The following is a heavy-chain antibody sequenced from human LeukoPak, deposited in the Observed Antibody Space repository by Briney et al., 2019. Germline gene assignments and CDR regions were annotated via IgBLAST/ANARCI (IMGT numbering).Heavy chain of an antibody. D-gene: IGHD6-13*01. V-gene: IGHV4-4*02. CDR1: GGSISSSNW. CDR3: AREGSIAAAGSEFDY. CDR2: ISDSGST. J-gene: IGHJ4*02. Sequence: SGTLSLTCAVSGGSISSSNWWSWVRQPPGKGLEWIGEISDSGSTNYNPSLKSRLTISVDKSKNQFSLKLGSVTAADTAVYYCAREGSIAAAGSEFDYWGQGTLVTVSS.